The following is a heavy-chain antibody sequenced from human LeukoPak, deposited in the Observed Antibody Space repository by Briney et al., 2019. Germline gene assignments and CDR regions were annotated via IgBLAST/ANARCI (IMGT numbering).Heavy chain of an antibody. V-gene: IGHV1-24*01. CDR2: FDPEDGET. J-gene: IGHJ3*02. D-gene: IGHD3-10*01. CDR1: GYTLTELS. Sequence: GASVTVSCTVSGYTLTELSMHWVRQAPGKGLEWMGGFDPEDGETIYAQKFQGRVTMTEDTSTDTAYMELSSLRSEDTAVYYRATPNYYGERGLGFDIWGQGTMVTVSS. CDR3: ATPNYYGERGLGFDI.